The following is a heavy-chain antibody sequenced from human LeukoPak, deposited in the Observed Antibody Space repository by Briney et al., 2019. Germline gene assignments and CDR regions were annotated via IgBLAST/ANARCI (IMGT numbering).Heavy chain of an antibody. V-gene: IGHV3-21*05. CDR3: ARPLGTGAFGELS. J-gene: IGHJ5*02. CDR2: ISSSSSYT. Sequence: PGGSLRLSCAASGFTFSSYAMSWVRQAPGKGLEWVSYISSSSSYTNYADSVKGRFTISRDNAKNSLHLQMNSLRAEDTAVYYCARPLGTGAFGELSWGQGTLVTVSS. D-gene: IGHD3-10*01. CDR1: GFTFSSYA.